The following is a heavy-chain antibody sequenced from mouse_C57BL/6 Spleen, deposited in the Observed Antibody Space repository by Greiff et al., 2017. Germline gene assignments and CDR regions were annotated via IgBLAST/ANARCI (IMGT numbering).Heavy chain of an antibody. V-gene: IGHV1-53*01. CDR2: INPSNGGT. CDR3: ARGGGGNLWYFDV. Sequence: VQLQQPGTELVKPGASVKLSCKASGYTFTSYWMHWVKQRPGQGLEWIGNINPSNGGTNYNEKFKSKATLTVDKSSSTAYMQLSSLTSGDSAVYYGARGGGGNLWYFDVWGTGTTVTVSS. CDR1: GYTFTSYW. J-gene: IGHJ1*03. D-gene: IGHD2-1*01.